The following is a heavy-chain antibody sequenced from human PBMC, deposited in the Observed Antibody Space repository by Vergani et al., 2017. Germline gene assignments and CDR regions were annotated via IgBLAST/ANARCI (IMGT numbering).Heavy chain of an antibody. D-gene: IGHD2-2*02. Sequence: EVRLVQSGGGLVQPGRSLRLSCTGSGFTFGDYSVTWLRQAPGKGLEWLGYIRNKGFDGATQYAPSLKGRFTISRDIAKNTLYLQVRSLRLEDTGVYHCVRDRGLCAGGRCYTEAWDYWGQGTPVTVSS. J-gene: IGHJ4*02. CDR2: IRNKGFDGAT. CDR1: GFTFGDYS. V-gene: IGHV3-49*03. CDR3: VRDRGLCAGGRCYTEAWDY.